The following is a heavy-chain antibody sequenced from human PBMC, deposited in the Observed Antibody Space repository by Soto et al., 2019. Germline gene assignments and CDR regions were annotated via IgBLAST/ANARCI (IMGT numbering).Heavy chain of an antibody. J-gene: IGHJ6*03. CDR1: GSSFSTYG. Sequence: DVQLLESGGGLAQRGGSLRLSCAASGSSFSTYGMTWVRQAPGKGLEWVSYGGSGGSTYYADSVKGRFTIFRYNSKNTMYLQMNSLRAEDTAVYYCVKFRGRAYHYYYIAVWGNGTRVTVSS. CDR3: VKFRGRAYHYYYIAV. CDR2: GGSGGST. D-gene: IGHD3-16*01. V-gene: IGHV3-23*01.